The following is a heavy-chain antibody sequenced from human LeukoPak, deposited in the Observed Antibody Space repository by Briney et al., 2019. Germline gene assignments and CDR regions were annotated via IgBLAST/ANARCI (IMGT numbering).Heavy chain of an antibody. D-gene: IGHD6-13*01. CDR3: ARHNTAAAGSFDY. CDR2: IYPGDSDT. CDR1: GYSFTSYW. Sequence: GGSLKISCKGSGYSFTSYWIGWVRQMPGKGLEGMGIIYPGDSDTRYSPSFQGQVTISADKSISTAYLQWSSLKASDTAMYYCARHNTAAAGSFDYWGQGTLVTVSS. V-gene: IGHV5-51*01. J-gene: IGHJ4*02.